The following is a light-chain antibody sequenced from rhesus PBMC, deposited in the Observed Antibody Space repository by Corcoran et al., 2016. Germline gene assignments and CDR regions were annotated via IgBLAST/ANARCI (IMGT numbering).Light chain of an antibody. J-gene: IGKJ1*01. V-gene: IGKV3-10*01. Sequence: QVILTQSPATLSLSPGERATLSCRASQSVSSYLAWYQQKPGQAPRLLIYGASSRATGIPDRFSGSGSGTDFTLTISSLEPEDVGIYHCYQHSSGLTFGQGTKVEIK. CDR3: YQHSSGLT. CDR2: GAS. CDR1: QSVSSY.